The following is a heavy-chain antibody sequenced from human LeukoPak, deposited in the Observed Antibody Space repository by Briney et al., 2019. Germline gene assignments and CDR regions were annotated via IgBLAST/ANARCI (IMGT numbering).Heavy chain of an antibody. CDR1: GFTFSSYG. V-gene: IGHV3-30*02. J-gene: IGHJ6*02. CDR2: IRYDGSNE. D-gene: IGHD3-10*01. Sequence: GGSLRLSCAASGFTFSSYGMHWVRQAPGKGLEWVAFIRYDGSNEYYADSVKGRFTISRDNSKNTLYLQMNSLRAEDTAVYYCAKDPSDYYGMDVWGQGTTVTVSS. CDR3: AKDPSDYYGMDV.